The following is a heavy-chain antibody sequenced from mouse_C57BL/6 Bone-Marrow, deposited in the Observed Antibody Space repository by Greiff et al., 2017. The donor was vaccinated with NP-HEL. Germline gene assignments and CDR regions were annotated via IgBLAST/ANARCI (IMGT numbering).Heavy chain of an antibody. Sequence: QVQLKESGPELVKPGASVKISCKASGYAFSSSWMNWVKQRPGKGLEWIGRIYPGDGDTNYNGKFKGKATLTADKSSSTAYMQLSSLTSEDSAVYFCARELLRYSWFAYWGQGTLVTVSA. J-gene: IGHJ3*01. CDR1: GYAFSSSW. V-gene: IGHV1-82*01. CDR3: ARELLRYSWFAY. CDR2: IYPGDGDT. D-gene: IGHD1-1*01.